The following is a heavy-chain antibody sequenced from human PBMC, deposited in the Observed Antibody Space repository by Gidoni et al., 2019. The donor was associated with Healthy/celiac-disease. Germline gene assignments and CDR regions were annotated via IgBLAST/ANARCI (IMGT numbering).Heavy chain of an antibody. Sequence: EVQLLESGGGLVQPGGSLRLSCTVSGFTFISYAMSWVRQAPGKGLEWVSAISGSGGSTYYSESVKGRFTISRDNSKNTLYLQMNSLRAEDTAVYYCPVGYFDYWGQGALVTVSS. CDR1: GFTFISYA. J-gene: IGHJ4*02. V-gene: IGHV3-23*01. CDR3: PVGYFDY. CDR2: ISGSGGST.